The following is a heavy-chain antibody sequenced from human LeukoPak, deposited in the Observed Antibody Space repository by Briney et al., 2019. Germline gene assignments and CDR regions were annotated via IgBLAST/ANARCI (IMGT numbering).Heavy chain of an antibody. Sequence: LPEGSLRLSCAASGFTFSSYGMSWVRQAPGKGLEWVSAISGSGGSTYYADSVKGRFTISRDNSKNTVDLQMNNLRVDDTAIYYCAKDHANTPVVTNWGQGILVSVSS. D-gene: IGHD2-21*02. V-gene: IGHV3-23*01. J-gene: IGHJ4*02. CDR1: GFTFSSYG. CDR3: AKDHANTPVVTN. CDR2: ISGSGGST.